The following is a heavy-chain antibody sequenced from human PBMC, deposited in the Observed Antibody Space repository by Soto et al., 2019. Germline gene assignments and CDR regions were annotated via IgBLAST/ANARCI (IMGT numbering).Heavy chain of an antibody. CDR3: ARGLGASYAFDL. CDR2: ISAYNGNT. Sequence: QVQLVPSGAEVKKPGASVTVSCNASVYTSTSNGISWVRQAPGQGLEWMGGISAYNGNTNYAQKLQGRVTMTKDTSTSKAYMELRSLRSDDTDVYYCARGLGASYAFDLWGQGTMVTVSS. V-gene: IGHV1-18*01. D-gene: IGHD1-26*01. CDR1: VYTSTSNG. J-gene: IGHJ3*01.